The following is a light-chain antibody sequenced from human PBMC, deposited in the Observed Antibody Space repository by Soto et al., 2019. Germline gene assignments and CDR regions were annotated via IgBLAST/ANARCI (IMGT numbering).Light chain of an antibody. CDR2: RAS. CDR3: QQSHTNPLT. CDR1: QSIRSY. J-gene: IGKJ4*01. Sequence: DIQMTQSPSSLSASVGDRVTIICRASQSIRSYLNWYQQKPGKAPKLLISRASSLHSGVPSRFSGSGSGTDFTLTISSLQPEDFATYYCQQSHTNPLTFGGGTKVDIK. V-gene: IGKV1-39*01.